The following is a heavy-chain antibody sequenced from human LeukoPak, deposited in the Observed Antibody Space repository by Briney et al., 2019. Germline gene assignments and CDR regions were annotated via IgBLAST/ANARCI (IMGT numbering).Heavy chain of an antibody. CDR1: GFTFSRYA. J-gene: IGHJ4*02. D-gene: IGHD3-9*01. Sequence: GGSLRLSCAASGFTFSRYAMIWLRQAPGKGLEGVSGISGSGGGTDYADSVKGRFTISRGSSQNTLYLQMTSLRAEDTAVYYCAKWGHDILTGYYFDYWGQGTLVTVSS. CDR3: AKWGHDILTGYYFDY. CDR2: ISGSGGGT. V-gene: IGHV3-23*01.